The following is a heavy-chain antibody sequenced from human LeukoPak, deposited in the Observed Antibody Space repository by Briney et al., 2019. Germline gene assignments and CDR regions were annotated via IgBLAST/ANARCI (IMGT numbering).Heavy chain of an antibody. CDR1: GYSISSGYY. D-gene: IGHD6-6*01. CDR3: ASGIEYSSSDY. Sequence: SETLSLTCTVSGYSISSGYYWGWIRQPPGKGLEWIGSIYHSGSTYYNPSLKSRVTISVDTSKNQFSLKLSSVTAADTAVYYCASGIEYSSSDYWGQGTLVTVSS. V-gene: IGHV4-38-2*02. J-gene: IGHJ4*02. CDR2: IYHSGST.